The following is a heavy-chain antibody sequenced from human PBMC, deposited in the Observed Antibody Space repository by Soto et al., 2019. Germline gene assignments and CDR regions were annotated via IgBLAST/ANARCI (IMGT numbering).Heavy chain of an antibody. CDR1: GYTFTSYA. J-gene: IGHJ5*02. CDR2: INAGNGNT. CDR3: ASTYSSSSGVGWSDH. V-gene: IGHV1-3*01. Sequence: ASVNVSCKASGYTFTSYAMHWVRQAPGQRLEWMGWINAGNGNTKYSQKFQGRVTITRDTSASTAYMELSSLRSEDTAVYYCASTYSSSSGVGWSDHWGKGTLVAASS. D-gene: IGHD6-6*01.